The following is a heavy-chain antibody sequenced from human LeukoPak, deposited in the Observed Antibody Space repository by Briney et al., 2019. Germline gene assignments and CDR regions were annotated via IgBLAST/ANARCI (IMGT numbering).Heavy chain of an antibody. Sequence: SETLSLTCTVSGGSISSYYWSWIRQPPGKGLEWIGYIFYSGSTNYNPSLKSRVTISVDTSKNQFSLKLYSVTAADTAVYYCARVGYCSGGTCSNWFDPWGQGTLVTVSS. CDR3: ARVGYCSGGTCSNWFDP. CDR1: GGSISSYY. J-gene: IGHJ5*02. D-gene: IGHD2-15*01. V-gene: IGHV4-59*01. CDR2: IFYSGST.